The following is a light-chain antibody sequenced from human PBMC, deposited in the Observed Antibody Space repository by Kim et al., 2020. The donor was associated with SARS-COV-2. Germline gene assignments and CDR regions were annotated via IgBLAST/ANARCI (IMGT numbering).Light chain of an antibody. J-gene: IGKJ2*01. CDR1: QSVDNRY. V-gene: IGKV3-20*01. Sequence: EIVLTQSPGTLSLSPGGRATLSCRVSQSVDNRYLAWYQQKPGQGPRLLISGASNRATGISDRFSGSGSRTDFTLTISRLEPEDSAVYYCQQYDISPYNFGQGTKLEIK. CDR3: QQYDISPYN. CDR2: GAS.